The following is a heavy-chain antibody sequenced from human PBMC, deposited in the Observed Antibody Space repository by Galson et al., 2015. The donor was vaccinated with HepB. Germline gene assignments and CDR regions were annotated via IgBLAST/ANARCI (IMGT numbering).Heavy chain of an antibody. CDR1: GGSFSGYY. J-gene: IGHJ4*02. V-gene: IGHV4-34*01. Sequence: SETLSLTCAVYGGSFSGYYWSWIRQPPGKGLEWIGEINHSGSINYNPSLKSRVTISVDTSKNQFSLKLSPVTAADTAVYYCARGPGASSGHNDYWGQGTLVTVSS. D-gene: IGHD6-19*01. CDR3: ARGPGASSGHNDY. CDR2: INHSGSI.